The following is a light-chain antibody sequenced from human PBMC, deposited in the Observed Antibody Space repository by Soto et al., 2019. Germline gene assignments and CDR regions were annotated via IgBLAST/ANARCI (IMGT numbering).Light chain of an antibody. CDR1: SSDFGTYNL. CDR2: EAT. Sequence: QSALTQPASVSGSPGQSITISCTGTSSDFGTYNLVSWYQQHPGKAPKLTIYEATKRPSGVSNRFSGSKSGNTASLTISGLQGEDEAYYYCCSYAGGSTLVFGGGTKLTVL. J-gene: IGLJ3*02. V-gene: IGLV2-23*01. CDR3: CSYAGGSTLV.